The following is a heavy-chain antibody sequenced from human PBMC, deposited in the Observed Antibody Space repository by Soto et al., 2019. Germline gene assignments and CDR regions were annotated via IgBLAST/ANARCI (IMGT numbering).Heavy chain of an antibody. Sequence: ASVKVSCKASGYTFTDNYIHWVRQAPGHGLEWMGWINPNTGGTNYAQKFQGRVTVTRDTSITTAYMELSRLRSDDTAVYYCARDFSSSADGFDYWGQGTLVTVSS. J-gene: IGHJ4*02. V-gene: IGHV1-2*02. CDR2: INPNTGGT. CDR1: GYTFTDNY. CDR3: ARDFSSSADGFDY. D-gene: IGHD6-6*01.